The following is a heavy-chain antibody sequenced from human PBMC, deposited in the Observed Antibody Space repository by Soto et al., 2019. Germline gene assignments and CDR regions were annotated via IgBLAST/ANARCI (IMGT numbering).Heavy chain of an antibody. V-gene: IGHV4-61*01. CDR2: VQNGGTT. CDR1: GASVNNRNYH. D-gene: IGHD3-16*01. Sequence: QVQLQESGPGLVKPSETLSLTCTVSGASVNNRNYHWSWIRQPPGRGLEWIGQVQNGGTTEFDSSSFKSRLTLSIDASKNQFSLKLNSVTAADTAIYYCAVLLAGGGGDGTWGQGTLVTVSS. J-gene: IGHJ5*02. CDR3: AVLLAGGGGDGT.